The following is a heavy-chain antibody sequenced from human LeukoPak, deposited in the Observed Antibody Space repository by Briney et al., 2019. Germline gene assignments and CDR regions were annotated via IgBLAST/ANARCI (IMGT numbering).Heavy chain of an antibody. CDR1: GYTFTSYD. CDR2: MNPNSGNT. D-gene: IGHD2-8*01. V-gene: IGHV1-8*01. Sequence: ASVKVSCKASGYTFTSYDINWVRQATGQGLEWMGWMNPNSGNTGYAQKFQGKVTMTRNTSISTAYMELSSLRSEDTAVYYCARGWYNGGGFDPWGQGTLVTVSS. J-gene: IGHJ5*02. CDR3: ARGWYNGGGFDP.